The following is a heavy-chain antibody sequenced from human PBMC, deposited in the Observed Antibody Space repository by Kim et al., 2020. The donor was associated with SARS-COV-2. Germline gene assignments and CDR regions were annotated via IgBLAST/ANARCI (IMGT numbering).Heavy chain of an antibody. J-gene: IGHJ5*02. CDR1: GFTLSDYF. CDR3: VRAHKSFDL. Sequence: GGSLRLSCAASGFTLSDYFMDWVRQVPGKGLEWIGRSRHRPRNYTTEYAASVQGRFTVSRDDTKTSLHLLMTSLGTEDTAVYYCVRAHKSFDLWGQGTLVTVSS. V-gene: IGHV3-72*01. CDR2: SRHRPRNYTT.